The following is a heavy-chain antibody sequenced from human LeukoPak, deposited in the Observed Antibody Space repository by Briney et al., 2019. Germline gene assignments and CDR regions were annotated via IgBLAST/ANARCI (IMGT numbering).Heavy chain of an antibody. V-gene: IGHV3-7*01. D-gene: IGHD3-3*01. CDR3: ARRTLSYYDFWSGYYTGGVDYFDY. CDR1: GFTFSNYW. Sequence: GGSLRLSCAASGFTFSNYWMSWVRQAPGKGLEWVANIKQDGSEKYYVDSVKGRFTISRDNAKNSLYLQMNSLTAEDTAVYYCARRTLSYYDFWSGYYTGGVDYFDYWGQGTLVTVSS. J-gene: IGHJ4*02. CDR2: IKQDGSEK.